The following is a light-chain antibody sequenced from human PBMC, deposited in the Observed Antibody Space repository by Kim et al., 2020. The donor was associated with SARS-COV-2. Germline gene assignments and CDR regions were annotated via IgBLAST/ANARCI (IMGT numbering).Light chain of an antibody. CDR3: NSWDNSGGNHR. Sequence: SSELTQDPAVSVALGQTVRITCQGDSLRRSYASWYQQKPGQAPVLVIYGKDNRPSGTPDRFSGSNSGNTASLTIPGAQAEDEADYYFNSWDNSGGNHRFG. V-gene: IGLV3-19*01. CDR2: GKD. J-gene: IGLJ3*02. CDR1: SLRRSY.